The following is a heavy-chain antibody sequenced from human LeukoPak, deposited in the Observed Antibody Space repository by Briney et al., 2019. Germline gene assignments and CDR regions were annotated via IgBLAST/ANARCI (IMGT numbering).Heavy chain of an antibody. CDR2: MSPNSGDT. V-gene: IGHV1-8*01. CDR1: GYTFTSYG. J-gene: IGHJ4*02. CDR3: AGGLPNWGYDY. D-gene: IGHD7-27*01. Sequence: ASVKDSCTASGYTFTSYGFSWVRPATGQRPEGMGWMSPNSGDTGYAQKFQDRVTMTRNTSISTAYMELSSLRSDDTAVYYCAGGLPNWGYDYWGPGTLVTVSS.